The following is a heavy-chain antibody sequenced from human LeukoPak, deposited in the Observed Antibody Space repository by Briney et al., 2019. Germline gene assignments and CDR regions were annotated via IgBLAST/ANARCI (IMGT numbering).Heavy chain of an antibody. Sequence: GGSLRLSCAASGFTVSSNYMSWVRQAPGKGLEWVSIIYDSGTTHYADSVKGRFTISRDNLKNTLYLRMNSLRAEDTAVYYCASHWGGYWGQGTLVTVSS. D-gene: IGHD3-16*01. CDR1: GFTVSSNY. CDR3: ASHWGGY. J-gene: IGHJ4*02. CDR2: IYDSGTT. V-gene: IGHV3-53*01.